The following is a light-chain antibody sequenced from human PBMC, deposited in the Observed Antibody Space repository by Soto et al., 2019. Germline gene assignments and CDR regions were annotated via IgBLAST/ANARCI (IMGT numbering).Light chain of an antibody. V-gene: IGKV3-20*01. CDR2: GAS. CDR1: QSVSSSY. Sequence: EMVLTQSPGTLSLSPGERATLSCRASQSVSSSYLAWYQQKPGQAPRLLIYGASSRATGIPDRFSGSGSGTDFTLTISRLEPEDFAVYYCQQYGSSPPWKFGQGTKVEIK. J-gene: IGKJ1*01. CDR3: QQYGSSPPWK.